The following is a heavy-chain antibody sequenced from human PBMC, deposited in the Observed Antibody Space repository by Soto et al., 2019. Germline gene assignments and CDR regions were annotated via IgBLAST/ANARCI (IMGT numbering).Heavy chain of an antibody. V-gene: IGHV3-15*07. CDR3: TTDNPLEF. CDR1: GFIFTDAW. Sequence: EVQLVESGGGLVKPGGSLRLSCGASGFIFTDAWMNWVRQAPGKGLEWVGRIKSKSDGGTTDYAAPVKGRFTISRDDSKTSLFLQMNSLKTDDTGVYSCTTDNPLEFWGQGNRVTVSS. J-gene: IGHJ4*02. CDR2: IKSKSDGGTT.